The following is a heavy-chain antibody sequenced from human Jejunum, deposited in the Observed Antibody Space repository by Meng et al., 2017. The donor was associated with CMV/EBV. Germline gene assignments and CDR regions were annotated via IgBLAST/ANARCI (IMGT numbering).Heavy chain of an antibody. V-gene: IGHV1-2*02. CDR2: INPKNGDT. J-gene: IGHJ5*02. CDR3: ARDWRGPTFTFQRGVMNWLDP. CDR1: Y. D-gene: IGHD3-10*01. Sequence: YMHGVRQAPGQGLEWMAWINPKNGDTHYAQKFQDRVTLTSDPSINTAYMELSSLTSEDTALYYCARDWRGPTFTFQRGVMNWLDPWGQGTLVTVSS.